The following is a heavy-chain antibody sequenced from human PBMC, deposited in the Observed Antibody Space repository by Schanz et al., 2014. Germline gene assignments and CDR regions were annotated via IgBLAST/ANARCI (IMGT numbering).Heavy chain of an antibody. V-gene: IGHV4-34*09. J-gene: IGHJ3*02. CDR2: INQSGTT. D-gene: IGHD4-17*01. CDR3: ARNRGRGDLPGDI. Sequence: QVQLQESGPGLVKPSGTLSLTCAVYGGSFSSNYWSWIRQPPGKGLEWIGEINQSGTTNYNPSLKSRVTISVDTSKNQFSLNLSSATAADTAVYYCARNRGRGDLPGDIWGQGTMVTVSS. CDR1: GGSFSSNY.